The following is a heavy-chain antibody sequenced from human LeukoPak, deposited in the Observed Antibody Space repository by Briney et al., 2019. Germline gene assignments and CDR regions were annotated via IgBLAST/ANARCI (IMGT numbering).Heavy chain of an antibody. Sequence: GGSLRLSCAASGFTFSSYGMHWVRQAPGKGLEWVAVIWYDGSNKYYADSVKGRFTISRDNSKNTLYLQMNSLRAEDTAVYYLGKNRSGYVGVPSCPSYYGREGWGQGTRVT. CDR3: GKNRSGYVGVPSCPSYYGREG. J-gene: IGHJ6*02. V-gene: IGHV3-33*01. CDR1: GFTFSSYG. CDR2: IWYDGSNK. D-gene: IGHD2-2*01.